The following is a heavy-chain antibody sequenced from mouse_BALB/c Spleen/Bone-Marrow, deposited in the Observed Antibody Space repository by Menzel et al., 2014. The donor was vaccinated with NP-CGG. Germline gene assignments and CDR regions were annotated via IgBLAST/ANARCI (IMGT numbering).Heavy chain of an antibody. Sequence: VMLVESGPGLVAPSQSLSITCIVSGFSLTGYGVNWVRQPPGKGLEWLGMIWGDGSTDYNSALKSRLSISKDNSKSQVFLKMNSLQTDDAARYYCGRDRGYDSYYAMDYWGQGTSVTVSS. CDR2: IWGDGST. J-gene: IGHJ4*01. CDR1: GFSLTGYG. V-gene: IGHV2-6-7*01. D-gene: IGHD2-2*01. CDR3: GRDRGYDSYYAMDY.